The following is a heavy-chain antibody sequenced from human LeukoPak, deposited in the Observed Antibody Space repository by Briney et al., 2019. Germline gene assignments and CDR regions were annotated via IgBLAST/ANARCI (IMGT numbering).Heavy chain of an antibody. V-gene: IGHV1-2*02. Sequence: ASVKVSCKASGYTFTSYYMHWVRQAPGQGLEWMGWINPNSGGTNYAQKFQGRVTMTRDTSISTAYMELSRLRSDDTAVYYCARAPNSLRFLPIGLPSGYWGQGTLVTVSS. CDR1: GYTFTSYY. D-gene: IGHD3-3*01. J-gene: IGHJ4*02. CDR3: ARAPNSLRFLPIGLPSGY. CDR2: INPNSGGT.